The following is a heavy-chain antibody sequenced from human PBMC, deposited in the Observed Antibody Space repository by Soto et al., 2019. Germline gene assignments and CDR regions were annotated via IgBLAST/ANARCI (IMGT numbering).Heavy chain of an antibody. D-gene: IGHD6-6*01. J-gene: IGHJ4*02. CDR1: GFTFSTYA. CDR2: ISYDGSNK. V-gene: IGHV3-30-3*01. Sequence: PVVSLRLSSPTSGFTFSTYAMHRIRQVPGKGLEWVAVISYDGSNKYYADSVKGRFTISRDNSKNTLYLQMNSLRAEDTAVYYCARDPGAAPAPVFYFDYWGQGT. CDR3: ARDPGAAPAPVFYFDY.